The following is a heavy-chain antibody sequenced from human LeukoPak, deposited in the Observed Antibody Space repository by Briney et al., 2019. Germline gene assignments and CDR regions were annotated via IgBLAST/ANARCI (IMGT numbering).Heavy chain of an antibody. CDR2: TYYRSTWYN. CDR3: AREGRKILLRFLED. CDR1: GDTVSSNSAT. D-gene: IGHD3-3*01. J-gene: IGHJ4*02. V-gene: IGHV6-1*01. Sequence: SQTLSLTCAISGDTVSSNSATWTWIRQSPSRGLEWLGRTYYRSTWYNDYAVSVKSRITINPDTSKNQFSLQLNSVTPDDTAVYYCAREGRKILLRFLEDWGQGTLVTVSS.